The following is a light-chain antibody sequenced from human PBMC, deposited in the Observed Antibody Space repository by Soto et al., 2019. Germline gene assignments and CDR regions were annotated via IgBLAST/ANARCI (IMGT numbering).Light chain of an antibody. Sequence: EIVLTQSPGTLSLSPGEGGTLSCRASQSISSSYLAWYQQKPGQSPRLLIYAASNRATGIPDRFSGSGSGTDFTLTISSLEPEDFEVYYCQLYGGSHMFSFGQGTKLEIK. J-gene: IGKJ2*01. CDR3: QLYGGSHMFS. CDR2: AAS. V-gene: IGKV3-20*01. CDR1: QSISSSY.